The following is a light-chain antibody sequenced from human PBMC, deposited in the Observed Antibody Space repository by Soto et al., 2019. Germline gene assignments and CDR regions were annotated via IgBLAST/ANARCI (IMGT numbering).Light chain of an antibody. CDR1: ASDVGSYDL. CDR2: EVN. V-gene: IGLV2-23*02. CDR3: CSHVGDTTIV. J-gene: IGLJ2*01. Sequence: QSALTQTASVSGSPGQSIAISCTGAASDVGSYDLVSWYQQHPGKAPKLMIYEVNKRPSGVSDRFSGSKSGNTASLTISGLKAEDEAEYYCCSHVGDTTIVFGGGTKLTVL.